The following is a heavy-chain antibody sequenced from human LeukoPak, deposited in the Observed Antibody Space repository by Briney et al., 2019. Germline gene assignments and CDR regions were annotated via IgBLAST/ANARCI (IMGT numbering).Heavy chain of an antibody. CDR2: IKHSGST. J-gene: IGHJ5*02. D-gene: IGHD2-2*02. Sequence: SESLSLTCAVYGGSFSGYYWSWIRQPPGKGLEWIGEIKHSGSTNYNSSLKSRVTLSVDTSKNQFSLKLSSVTAADTAVYYCARGQVYCSSTSCYTGWFVPWGQGTLVTVPS. CDR3: ARGQVYCSSTSCYTGWFVP. V-gene: IGHV4-34*01. CDR1: GGSFSGYY.